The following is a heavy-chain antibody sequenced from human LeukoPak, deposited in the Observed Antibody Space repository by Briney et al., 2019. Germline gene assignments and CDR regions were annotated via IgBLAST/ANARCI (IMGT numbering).Heavy chain of an antibody. J-gene: IGHJ4*02. CDR1: GGSISTNY. CDR3: ARDPKDFYDTSNYLYFDY. CDR2: IYYSGRT. D-gene: IGHD3-22*01. V-gene: IGHV4-59*01. Sequence: SETLSLACTVFGGSISTNYWSWIRQPPGKGLEWIGYIYYSGRTNYNPSLKSRVTISIDTSKNQFSLKLSSVTAADTAVYYCARDPKDFYDTSNYLYFDYWGRGTLVTVSS.